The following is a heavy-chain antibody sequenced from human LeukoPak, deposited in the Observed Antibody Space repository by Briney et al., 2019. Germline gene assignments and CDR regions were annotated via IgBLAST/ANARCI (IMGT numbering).Heavy chain of an antibody. Sequence: LETLSLTCTVSGGSISNYYWSWIRQPPGKGLEWIGYIYYSGSTNYNPSLKSRVTISVDTSKNQFSLKLSSVTAADTAVYYCATLLYGSGSYPTRDDAFDIWGQGTMVTVSS. CDR3: ATLLYGSGSYPTRDDAFDI. J-gene: IGHJ3*02. CDR2: IYYSGST. CDR1: GGSISNYY. V-gene: IGHV4-59*01. D-gene: IGHD3-10*01.